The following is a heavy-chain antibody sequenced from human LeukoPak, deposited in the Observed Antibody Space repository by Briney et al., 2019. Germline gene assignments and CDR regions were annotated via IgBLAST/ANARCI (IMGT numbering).Heavy chain of an antibody. CDR2: ISGSGGST. J-gene: IGHJ3*02. CDR3: AKDPTYYDFWSGYYTLDAFDI. CDR1: GFTFSSYA. Sequence: GGSLRLSCAASGFTFSSYAMHWVRQAPGKGLEWVSAISGSGGSTYYADSVKGRFTISRDNSKNTLYLQMNSLRAEDTAVYYCAKDPTYYDFWSGYYTLDAFDIWGQGTMVTVSS. D-gene: IGHD3-3*01. V-gene: IGHV3-23*01.